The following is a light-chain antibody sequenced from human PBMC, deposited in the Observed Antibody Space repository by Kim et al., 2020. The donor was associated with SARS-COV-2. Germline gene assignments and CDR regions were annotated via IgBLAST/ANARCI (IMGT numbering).Light chain of an antibody. CDR3: QQSYSMPM. V-gene: IGKV1-39*01. CDR2: GAL. CDR1: QSISRY. Sequence: SASVGDRVTLTCRASQSISRYLNWYKEKPGKVPKLLIYGALSLQSGGPSRFSGRGSGTQFTLAISGLKPEDFATYYCQQSYSMPMFGQGTKVDSK. J-gene: IGKJ1*01.